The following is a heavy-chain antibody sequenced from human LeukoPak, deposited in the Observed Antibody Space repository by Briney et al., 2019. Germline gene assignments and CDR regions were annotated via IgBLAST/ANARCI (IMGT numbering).Heavy chain of an antibody. CDR3: ARVALGYCSSTSCYGHFDY. J-gene: IGHJ4*02. CDR1: GYTFTSYC. CDR2: INPSGGST. Sequence: ASVKVSCKASGYTFTSYCMHWVRQAPGQGLEWMGIINPSGGSTSYAQKFQGRVTMTRDTSTSTVYMELSSLRSEDTAVYYCARVALGYCSSTSCYGHFDYWGQGTLVTVSS. D-gene: IGHD2-2*01. V-gene: IGHV1-46*01.